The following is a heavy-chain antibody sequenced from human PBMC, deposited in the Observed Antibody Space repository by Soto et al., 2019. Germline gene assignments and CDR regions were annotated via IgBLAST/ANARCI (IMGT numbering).Heavy chain of an antibody. Sequence: PVGSLRLSCAASGFTFSSYAMSWVRQAPGKGLEWVSAISGSGGSTYYADSVKGRFTISRDNSKNTVYLQMNSLRAEDTAIYYCAKDQIQTYYYDSRAYTWGQGTLVTVSS. D-gene: IGHD3-22*01. J-gene: IGHJ4*02. CDR3: AKDQIQTYYYDSRAYT. CDR2: ISGSGGST. CDR1: GFTFSSYA. V-gene: IGHV3-23*01.